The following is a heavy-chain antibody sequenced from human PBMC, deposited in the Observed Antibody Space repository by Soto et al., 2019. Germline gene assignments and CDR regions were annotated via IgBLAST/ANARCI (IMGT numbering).Heavy chain of an antibody. J-gene: IGHJ6*02. D-gene: IGHD1-26*01. CDR2: ISTYNGDT. CDR3: ARSGSVPYYYYGLDV. Sequence: VQLVQSGAEVKKPGASVKVSCKASGYTFSRSGISWVRQAPGQGLEWMGWISTYNGDTNYAQKVQGRVTMTTDTYTSTAFMELMSLRSDDTAVYYCARSGSVPYYYYGLDVWGQGTTVTVSS. V-gene: IGHV1-18*01. CDR1: GYTFSRSG.